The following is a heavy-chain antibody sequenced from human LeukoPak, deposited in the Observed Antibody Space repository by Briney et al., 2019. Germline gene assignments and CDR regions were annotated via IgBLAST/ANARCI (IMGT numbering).Heavy chain of an antibody. Sequence: QPGGSLRLSCDASGFTFVHFSMHWVRQAPGKGLEWVAFVSGEQTDKYYADSVKGRSAISRDNSRNTLFLEMNSLRPDDAAVYYCARCFDIWGQGTMVTVSS. CDR2: VSGEQTDK. V-gene: IGHV3-30*09. CDR3: ARCFDI. CDR1: GFTFVHFS. J-gene: IGHJ3*02.